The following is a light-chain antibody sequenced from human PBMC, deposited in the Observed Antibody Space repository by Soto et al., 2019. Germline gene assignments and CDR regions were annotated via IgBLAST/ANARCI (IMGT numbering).Light chain of an antibody. Sequence: QSALTQPASVSGSPGQSITISCTGTSSDVGSHNLVSWYQQHPGQAPKLMIYEVSKRPLGGSTRFSASKSGNTASLTISGLQAEDDADYYCCSYGGSRAVFGGGTQLTVL. CDR3: CSYGGSRAV. V-gene: IGLV2-23*02. J-gene: IGLJ7*01. CDR1: SSDVGSHNL. CDR2: EVS.